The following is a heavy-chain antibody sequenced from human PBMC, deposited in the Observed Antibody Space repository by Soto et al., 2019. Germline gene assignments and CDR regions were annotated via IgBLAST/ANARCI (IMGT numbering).Heavy chain of an antibody. Sequence: SETLSLTCTVSGGSISSSSYYWGWIRQPPGKGLEWIGNVYYGGSTYYNPSLKSRVTISVETSKSQFSLKLSSVTAADTAVYYCAGGDYYHSSGYYFYYYTMHVWGQGTTVTVS. CDR1: GGSISSSSYY. J-gene: IGHJ6*02. CDR3: AGGDYYHSSGYYFYYYTMHV. CDR2: VYYGGST. V-gene: IGHV4-39*01. D-gene: IGHD3-22*01.